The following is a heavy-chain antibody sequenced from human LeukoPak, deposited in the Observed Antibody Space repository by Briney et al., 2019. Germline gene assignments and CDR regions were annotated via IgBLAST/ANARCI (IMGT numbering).Heavy chain of an antibody. J-gene: IGHJ3*02. CDR3: AKETPSSHEAFDI. D-gene: IGHD6-13*01. Sequence: PGGSLRLSCAASGFTFDDYAMHWVRQAPGKGLEWVSGISWNSGSIGYADSVKGRFTISRDNAKNSLYLQMNSLRAEDTALYYCAKETPSSHEAFDIWGQGTMVTVSS. CDR2: ISWNSGSI. V-gene: IGHV3-9*01. CDR1: GFTFDDYA.